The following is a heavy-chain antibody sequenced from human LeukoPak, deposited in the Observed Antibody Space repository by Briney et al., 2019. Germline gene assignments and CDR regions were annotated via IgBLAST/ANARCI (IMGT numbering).Heavy chain of an antibody. D-gene: IGHD3-10*01. Sequence: PSETLSLTCTVSGGSISSYYWSWIRQPPGKGLEWIGYIYYSGSTNYNPSLKSRVTISVDTSKNQFSLKLSSVTAADTAVYYCARWFEYGAYNWFDPWGQGTLVTVSS. CDR3: ARWFEYGAYNWFDP. V-gene: IGHV4-59*01. CDR2: IYYSGST. J-gene: IGHJ5*02. CDR1: GGSISSYY.